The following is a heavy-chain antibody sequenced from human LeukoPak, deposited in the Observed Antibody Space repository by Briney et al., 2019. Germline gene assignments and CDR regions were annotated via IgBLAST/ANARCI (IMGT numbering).Heavy chain of an antibody. CDR3: AGGKGTSSWLENFDY. J-gene: IGHJ4*02. CDR1: GGSINSYS. V-gene: IGHV4-4*07. D-gene: IGHD6-13*01. CDR2: IHSSGST. Sequence: PSETLSLTCTVSGGSINSYSWSWIRQPAGKGLEWIGRIHSSGSTNYNASLIGRVTMSIDTSKNQFSVRLSSVTAADTAVYYCAGGKGTSSWLENFDYWGQGSLVTVSS.